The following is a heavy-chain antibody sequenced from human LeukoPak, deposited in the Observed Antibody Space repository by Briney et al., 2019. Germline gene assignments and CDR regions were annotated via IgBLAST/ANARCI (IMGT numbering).Heavy chain of an antibody. CDR3: AKSPRDSSSWYVSF. CDR1: GFTVSDNY. J-gene: IGHJ4*02. D-gene: IGHD6-13*01. CDR2: IYTGGST. V-gene: IGHV3-53*01. Sequence: GGSLRLSCAVSGFTVSDNYMSWVRQAPGKGLEWVSDIYTGGSTYYADSVKGRFTISRDNSKNTLYLQMNSLRAEDTAVYYCAKSPRDSSSWYVSFWGQGTLVTVSS.